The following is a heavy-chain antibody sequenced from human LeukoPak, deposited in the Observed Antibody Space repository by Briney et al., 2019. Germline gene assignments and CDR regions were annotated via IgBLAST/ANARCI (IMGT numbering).Heavy chain of an antibody. CDR1: GGSISSGGYS. Sequence: PSQTLSLTCAVSGGSISSGGYSWSWIRQPPGKGLEWIGYIYHSGSTDYNPSLESRVTISVDRSKNQFSLKLSSVTAADTAVYYCARGGGITMVRGVIPLDYWGQGTLVTVSS. CDR2: IYHSGST. J-gene: IGHJ4*02. V-gene: IGHV4-30-2*01. D-gene: IGHD3-10*01. CDR3: ARGGGITMVRGVIPLDY.